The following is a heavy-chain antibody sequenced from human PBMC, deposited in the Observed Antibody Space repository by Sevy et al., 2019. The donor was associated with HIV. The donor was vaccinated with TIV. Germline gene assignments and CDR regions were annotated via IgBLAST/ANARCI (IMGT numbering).Heavy chain of an antibody. CDR2: IWYDGTNK. Sequence: GGSLRLSCAASGFTFSNYVMHWVRQPPGKGLEWVAIIWYDGTNKYYADSVKDRFTISRDNSKNTLYLQMNSLRAEDTAVYYCAKGGYYDILTASTGYFDYWGQGTLVTVSS. V-gene: IGHV3-33*06. D-gene: IGHD3-9*01. CDR3: AKGGYYDILTASTGYFDY. J-gene: IGHJ4*02. CDR1: GFTFSNYV.